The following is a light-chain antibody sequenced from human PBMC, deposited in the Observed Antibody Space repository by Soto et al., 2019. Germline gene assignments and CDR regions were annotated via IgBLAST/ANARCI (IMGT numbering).Light chain of an antibody. J-gene: IGKJ5*01. CDR1: QSVRSN. CDR3: QQRSNWPIT. CDR2: GAS. Sequence: EVVMTQSPDTLSLSPGETLTLSCRASQSVRSNLAWYQQKPGQAPSLFIYGASTRATGIPARFSGSGSGTDFTLTIARLEPEDFAVYYCQQRSNWPITFGQGTRLEIK. V-gene: IGKV3-15*01.